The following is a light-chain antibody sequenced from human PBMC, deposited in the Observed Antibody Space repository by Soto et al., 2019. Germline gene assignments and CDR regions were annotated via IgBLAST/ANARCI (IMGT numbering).Light chain of an antibody. J-gene: IGKJ4*01. CDR3: QQYNNWPPLT. CDR1: QSVSSN. V-gene: IGKV3-15*01. Sequence: EIVMTQSPATLSVSPGERATLSCRASQSVSSNLAWYQQKPGQAPRLLIYGASTRATGIPARFSGSGSGTEFNLTISSLQSEDFAVHYCQQYNNWPPLTFGGGTKVEIK. CDR2: GAS.